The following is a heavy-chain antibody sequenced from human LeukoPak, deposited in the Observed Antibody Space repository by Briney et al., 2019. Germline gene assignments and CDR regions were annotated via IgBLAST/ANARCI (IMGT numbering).Heavy chain of an antibody. Sequence: PGGSLRLSCIVSGFSINNNGLSWFRQAPGKGLEWVSDMSGVGNTYYAESVKGRFTISRDNFKNTFFLQMHSLRAEDTALYYATGHGSNSYWGQGALVAVSS. CDR1: GFSINNNG. V-gene: IGHV3-23*01. J-gene: IGHJ4*02. CDR2: MSGVGNT. D-gene: IGHD1-1*01. CDR3: TGHGSNSY.